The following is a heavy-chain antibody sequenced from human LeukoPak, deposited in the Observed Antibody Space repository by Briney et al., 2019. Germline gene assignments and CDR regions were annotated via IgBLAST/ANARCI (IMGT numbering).Heavy chain of an antibody. V-gene: IGHV3-30-3*01. CDR1: GFTFSSYA. Sequence: GGSLRLSCAASGFTFSSYAVHWVRQAPGKGLEWVAVISYDGSNKYYADSVKGRFTISRDNSKNTLYLQMNSLRAEDTAVYYCARDQDGSGSYYRSGHHYWGQGTLVTVSS. D-gene: IGHD3-10*01. CDR3: ARDQDGSGSYYRSGHHY. CDR2: ISYDGSNK. J-gene: IGHJ4*02.